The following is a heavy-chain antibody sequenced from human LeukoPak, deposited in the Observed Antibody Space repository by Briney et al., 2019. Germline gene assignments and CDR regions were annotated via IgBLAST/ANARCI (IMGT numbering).Heavy chain of an antibody. CDR1: GFTFSGHW. Sequence: GGSLRLSCAASGFTFSGHWMSWVRQAAGKGLEWVANINQGGSDKYYVDSVKGRFTISRDNANNLLYLQMNSLRGEDTAVYYCTRDRSRAEDDWGQGTLVTVSS. CDR2: INQGGSDK. V-gene: IGHV3-7*01. D-gene: IGHD1-14*01. CDR3: TRDRSRAEDD. J-gene: IGHJ4*02.